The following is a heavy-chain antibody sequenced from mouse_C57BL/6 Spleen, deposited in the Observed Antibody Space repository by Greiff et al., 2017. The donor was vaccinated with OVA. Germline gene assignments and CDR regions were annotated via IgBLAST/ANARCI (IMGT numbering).Heavy chain of an antibody. V-gene: IGHV1-80*01. CDR2: IYPGDGDT. CDR3: ARGGGNWAYFDY. J-gene: IGHJ2*01. D-gene: IGHD4-1*01. Sequence: HQSGAELVKPGASVKISCKASGYAFSSYWMNWVKQRPGKGLEWIGQIYPGDGDTNYNGKFKGKATLTADKSSSTAYMQLSSLTSEDSAVYFCARGGGNWAYFDYWGQGTTLTVSS. CDR1: GYAFSSYW.